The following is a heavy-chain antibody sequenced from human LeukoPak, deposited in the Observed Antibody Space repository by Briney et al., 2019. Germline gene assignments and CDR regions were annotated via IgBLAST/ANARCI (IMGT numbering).Heavy chain of an antibody. Sequence: PGGSLRLSCAASGFIFSSYAMSWVRQAPGKGLEWVSAISDSGGSTYYADSVKGRFTVSRDNSKNTLYLQMNSLRADDTAVYYCAQGGVVGAQGYFDYWGQGTLVTVSS. CDR2: ISDSGGST. V-gene: IGHV3-23*01. J-gene: IGHJ4*02. CDR3: AQGGVVGAQGYFDY. CDR1: GFIFSSYA. D-gene: IGHD1-26*01.